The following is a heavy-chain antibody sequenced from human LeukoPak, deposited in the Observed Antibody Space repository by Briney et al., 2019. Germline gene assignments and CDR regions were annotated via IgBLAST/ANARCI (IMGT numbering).Heavy chain of an antibody. Sequence: GGSLRLSCAASGFTFSSYAMSWVRQAPGKGLEWVSAISGSGGSTYYADSVKGRFTISRDNSKNTLYLQMNSLRAEDTAVYYCAKGDWGYCSGGSCFYFDYWGQGTLVTVSS. CDR2: ISGSGGST. V-gene: IGHV3-23*01. D-gene: IGHD2-15*01. CDR1: GFTFSSYA. CDR3: AKGDWGYCSGGSCFYFDY. J-gene: IGHJ4*02.